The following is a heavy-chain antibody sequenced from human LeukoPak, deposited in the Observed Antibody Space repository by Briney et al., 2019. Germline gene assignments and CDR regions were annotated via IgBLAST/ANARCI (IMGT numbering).Heavy chain of an antibody. J-gene: IGHJ4*02. CDR2: ISWNSGSI. V-gene: IGHV3-9*01. CDR1: GFTFDDYA. CDR3: AKGRAAAATPYHFDY. Sequence: PGGSLRLSCAASGFTFDDYAMHWVRQAPGKGLEWVSAISWNSGSIGYADPVKGRFTISRENAKNSLYLQMNSLRADDTALYYCAKGRAAAATPYHFDYWGQGTLVTVSS. D-gene: IGHD6-13*01.